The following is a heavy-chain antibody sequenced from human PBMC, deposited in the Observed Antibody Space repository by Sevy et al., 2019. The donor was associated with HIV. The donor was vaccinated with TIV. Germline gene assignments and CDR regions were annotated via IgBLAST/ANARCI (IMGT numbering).Heavy chain of an antibody. D-gene: IGHD2-21*01. Sequence: SETLSLTCSVSGGSISSYYWNWIRQPPGKGLERIGYIYSSGSTNYNPSLKSRVTISVDMSKNQFSLMLSSVTAADTAVYYCARSHLAFCGGDCFSLYYFDSWGQGTLVTVSS. CDR3: ARSHLAFCGGDCFSLYYFDS. CDR2: IYSSGST. CDR1: GGSISSYY. V-gene: IGHV4-59*01. J-gene: IGHJ4*02.